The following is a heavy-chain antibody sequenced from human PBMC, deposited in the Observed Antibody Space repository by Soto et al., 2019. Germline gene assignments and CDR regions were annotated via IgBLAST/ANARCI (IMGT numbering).Heavy chain of an antibody. CDR1: GSPFISYA. D-gene: IGHD3-16*02. V-gene: IGHV1-69*01. CDR3: ARGGITFGGVIVALFDY. Sequence: SVKVSCNATGSPFISYAIIWVRRAPGQGLEWMGGIIPIFGTANYAQKFQGRVTITADESTSTAYMELSSLRSEDTAVYYCARGGITFGGVIVALFDYWGQRTLVTVSS. CDR2: IIPIFGTA. J-gene: IGHJ4*02.